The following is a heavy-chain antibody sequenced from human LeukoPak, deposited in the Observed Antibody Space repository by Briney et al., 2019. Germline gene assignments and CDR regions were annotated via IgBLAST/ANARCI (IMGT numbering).Heavy chain of an antibody. V-gene: IGHV3-43D*03. D-gene: IGHD4-11*01. CDR1: GFTFDDYA. J-gene: IGHJ3*02. Sequence: GGSLRLSCAASGFTFDDYAMHWVRQAPGKGLEWVSLISWDGGNTYYADSVKGRFTISRDNSKNSLYLQMNSLRAEDTALYYCAKTFSSTVTYDAFDIWGQGTMVTVSS. CDR3: AKTFSSTVTYDAFDI. CDR2: ISWDGGNT.